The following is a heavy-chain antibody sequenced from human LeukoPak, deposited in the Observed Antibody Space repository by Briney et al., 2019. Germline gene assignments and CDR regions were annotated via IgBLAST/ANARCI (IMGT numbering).Heavy chain of an antibody. J-gene: IGHJ4*02. D-gene: IGHD3-10*01. CDR2: ISSSSSYI. Sequence: GGSLRLSCAASGFTFSSYSMNWVRQAPGKGLEWVSSISSSSSYIYYADSVKGRFTISRDNAKNSLYLQMNSLRAEDTAVYYYARDASAYYYGSGSYPDCWGQGTLVTVSS. CDR3: ARDASAYYYGSGSYPDC. CDR1: GFTFSSYS. V-gene: IGHV3-21*01.